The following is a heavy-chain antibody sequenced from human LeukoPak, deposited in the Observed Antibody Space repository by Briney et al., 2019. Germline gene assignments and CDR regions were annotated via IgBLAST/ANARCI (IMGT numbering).Heavy chain of an antibody. J-gene: IGHJ6*02. D-gene: IGHD2-2*01. CDR2: ISWNSGSI. CDR1: GFTLDDYA. CDR3: ARREIMGYCSSTSCYPPNGMDV. V-gene: IGHV3-9*01. Sequence: GRSLRLSCAASGFTLDDYAMHWVRQAPGKGLEWVSGISWNSGSIGYADSVKGRFTISRDNAKNSLYLQMNSLRAEDTAVYYCARREIMGYCSSTSCYPPNGMDVWGQGTTVTVSS.